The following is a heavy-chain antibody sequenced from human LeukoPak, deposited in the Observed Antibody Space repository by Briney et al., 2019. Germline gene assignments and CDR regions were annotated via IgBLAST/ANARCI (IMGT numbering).Heavy chain of an antibody. CDR3: ARGGTAYYYYYMDV. J-gene: IGHJ6*03. CDR1: GGTFSSYA. V-gene: IGHV1-69*13. D-gene: IGHD1-1*01. CDR2: IIPIFGTA. Sequence: GASVKVSCKASGGTFSSYAISWVRQAPGQGLEWMGGIIPIFGTANYAQKFQGRVTITADESTSTAYMELSSLRSEDTAVYYCARGGTAYYYYYMDVWGKGTTVTVSS.